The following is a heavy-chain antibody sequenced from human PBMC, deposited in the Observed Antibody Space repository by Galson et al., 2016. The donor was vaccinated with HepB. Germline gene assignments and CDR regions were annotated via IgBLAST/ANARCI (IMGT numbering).Heavy chain of an antibody. J-gene: IGHJ4*02. Sequence: SLRLSCATSGFTFTTYAMSWVRQAPGKGLEWVSGISGSGDRTFYADSVKGRFTISRDNSKNTLYMQINSLSAEDTAVYFCAKDLYYGSGKKYYFDYWGQGTLVTVSS. CDR3: AKDLYYGSGKKYYFDY. D-gene: IGHD3-10*01. CDR1: GFTFTTYA. V-gene: IGHV3-23*01. CDR2: ISGSGDRT.